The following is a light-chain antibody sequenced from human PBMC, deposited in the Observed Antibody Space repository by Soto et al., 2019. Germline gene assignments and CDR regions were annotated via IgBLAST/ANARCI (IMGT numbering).Light chain of an antibody. CDR1: QSVSSN. J-gene: IGKJ1*01. CDR3: QQYNNWLSTRT. V-gene: IGKV3-15*01. Sequence: EIVMTQSPATLSVSPGERATLSCRASQSVSSNLAWYQQKPGQAPRLLIYGASTRATGIPARFSGSGSGTEFTLTISSLPSEDFAVYYCQQYNNWLSTRTFGQGTKVEIK. CDR2: GAS.